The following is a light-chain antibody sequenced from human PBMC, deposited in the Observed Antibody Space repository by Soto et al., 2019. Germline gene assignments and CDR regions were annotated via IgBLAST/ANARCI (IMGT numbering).Light chain of an antibody. CDR1: YSNIGAGYD. V-gene: IGLV1-40*01. CDR2: GNS. CDR3: HSYEGTLSASQVV. J-gene: IGLJ2*01. Sequence: QSVLTQPPSVSGAPGQRVTISCTGSYSNIGAGYDVHWYQQLPGTAPKLLIYGNSNRPSGVPDRFSASKSGTSASLAITGLQAEDEADYYCHSYEGTLSASQVVFGGGTKLTVL.